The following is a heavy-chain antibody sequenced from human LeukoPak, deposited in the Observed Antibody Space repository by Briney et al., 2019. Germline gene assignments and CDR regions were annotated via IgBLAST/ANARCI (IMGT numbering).Heavy chain of an antibody. D-gene: IGHD3-10*01. J-gene: IGHJ4*02. CDR1: GFTFSSYG. Sequence: GGSLRLSCAASGFTFSSYGMHWVRQAPGKGLEWVAVVPYNGRNEYYADSVKGRFTISRDNSKNTLYLQMNSLRAEDTAVYYCARDPMVRGVNALDYWGQGTLVTVSS. CDR2: VPYNGRNE. V-gene: IGHV3-30*03. CDR3: ARDPMVRGVNALDY.